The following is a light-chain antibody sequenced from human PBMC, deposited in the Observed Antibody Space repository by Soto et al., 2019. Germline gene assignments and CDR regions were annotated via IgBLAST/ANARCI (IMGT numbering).Light chain of an antibody. J-gene: IGKJ3*01. CDR2: DAS. CDR3: QQYNSYLFT. CDR1: QSISSW. Sequence: DIQMTQPPSTLSASVGDRVTITCRASQSISSWLAWYQQKPGKAPNLLIYDASTLESGVPSRFSGSGSGTEFTLTISSLQPDDFATYYCQQYNSYLFTFGPGT. V-gene: IGKV1-5*01.